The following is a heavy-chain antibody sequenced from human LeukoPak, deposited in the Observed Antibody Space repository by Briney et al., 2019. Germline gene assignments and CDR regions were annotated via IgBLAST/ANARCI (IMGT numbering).Heavy chain of an antibody. J-gene: IGHJ6*03. CDR1: GFTFSNHN. CDR2: IRYDGSNK. CDR3: ARAEGAYYYYYMDV. Sequence: RPGGSLRLSCAASGFTFSNHNMHWVRQAPGKGLEWVTFIRYDGSNKYYADSVKGRFTISRENSKNTLYLQMNSLRAEDTAVYYCARAEGAYYYYYMDVWGKGTTVTISS. V-gene: IGHV3-30*02.